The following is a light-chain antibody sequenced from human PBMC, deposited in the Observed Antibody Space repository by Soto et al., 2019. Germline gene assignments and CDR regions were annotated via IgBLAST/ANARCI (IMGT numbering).Light chain of an antibody. Sequence: QSVLTQPPSVSAAPGQKVTISCSGSTSNIGSSYVSWYQQFPGTAPKLLIYDNNKRPSEIPDRFSGSKSGTSATLDITGLQTGDEADYYCGTWDRNLTAGVFGGGTKLTVL. CDR1: TSNIGSSY. J-gene: IGLJ2*01. CDR2: DNN. CDR3: GTWDRNLTAGV. V-gene: IGLV1-51*01.